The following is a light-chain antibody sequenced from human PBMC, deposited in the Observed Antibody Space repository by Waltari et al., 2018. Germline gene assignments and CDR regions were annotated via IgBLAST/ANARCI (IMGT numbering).Light chain of an antibody. J-gene: IGKJ1*01. V-gene: IGKV2-30*02. Sequence: DVVMTQSPLSLPVTLGQPASISCRSSQSLVHSDGNTYLNWFHQRPGQSPRRLISKVSNRDSGVPDRFSGSGSGTDFTLKISRVEAEDVGVYYCMQGTHWPRTFDQGTKVEIK. CDR2: KVS. CDR3: MQGTHWPRT. CDR1: QSLVHSDGNTY.